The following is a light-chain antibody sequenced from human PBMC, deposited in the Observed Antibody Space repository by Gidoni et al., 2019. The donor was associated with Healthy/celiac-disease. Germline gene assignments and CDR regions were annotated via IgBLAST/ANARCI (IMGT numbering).Light chain of an antibody. CDR2: SNN. CDR3: AAWDDSLNGPV. V-gene: IGLV1-44*01. Sequence: QSVLTQPPSASGPPGHRVTISCSGSSSNIGSNTVNCYQQLPGTAPKLLIYSNNQRPSGVPDRCSGSKSGTAASLAISGLQSEDEADYYCAAWDDSLNGPVFGGGTKLTVL. J-gene: IGLJ2*01. CDR1: SSNIGSNT.